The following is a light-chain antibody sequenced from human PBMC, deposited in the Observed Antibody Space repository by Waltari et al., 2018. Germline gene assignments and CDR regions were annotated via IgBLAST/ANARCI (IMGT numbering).Light chain of an antibody. Sequence: VVLTQSPVSLSLSPGERATLSCRASHSIGRYLVWYQQSPGQAPRLLIYAASTRATGIPDRFSGSGSGTDFTLTISRLEPEDFAVYYCQNHERLPATFGQGTKVEIK. CDR3: QNHERLPAT. V-gene: IGKV3-20*01. CDR1: HSIGRY. J-gene: IGKJ1*01. CDR2: AAS.